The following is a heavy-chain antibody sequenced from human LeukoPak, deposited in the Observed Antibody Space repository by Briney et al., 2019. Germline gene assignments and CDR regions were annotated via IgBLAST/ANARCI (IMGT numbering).Heavy chain of an antibody. V-gene: IGHV3-48*03. D-gene: IGHD4-17*01. J-gene: IGHJ4*02. CDR1: GFTFSSYE. Sequence: GGSLRLSCAASGFTFSSYEMNWVRQAPGKGLEWVSYISSSGSTIYYADSVKGRFTISRDNAKNSLYLQMNSLRAEDTAVYCSTVTTWVDYWGQGTLVTVSS. CDR2: ISSSGSTI. CDR3: TVTTWVDY.